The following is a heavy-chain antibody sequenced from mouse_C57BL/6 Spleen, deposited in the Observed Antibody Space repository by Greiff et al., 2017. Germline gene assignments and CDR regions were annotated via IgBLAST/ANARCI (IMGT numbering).Heavy chain of an antibody. CDR3: ARSRRDYGGFDV. Sequence: EVQLQQSGPELVKPGASVKISCKASGYTFTDYYMNWVKQSHGKSLEWIGDINPNNGGTSYNQKFKGKATLTVDKSSSTAYMELRSLTSADSAVYDCARSRRDYGGFDVWGQGTTLTVSS. D-gene: IGHD2-4*01. CDR1: GYTFTDYY. V-gene: IGHV1-26*01. J-gene: IGHJ2*01. CDR2: INPNNGGT.